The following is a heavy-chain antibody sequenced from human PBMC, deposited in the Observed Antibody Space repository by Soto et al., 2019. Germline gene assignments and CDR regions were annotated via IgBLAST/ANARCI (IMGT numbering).Heavy chain of an antibody. CDR3: ARGPFLTVTSYYSGMDV. J-gene: IGHJ6*02. V-gene: IGHV3-33*01. CDR2: IWYDGSNK. CDR1: GFTFSSYG. Sequence: QVQLVESGGGVVQPGRSLRLSCAASGFTFSSYGMHWVRQAPGKGLEWVAGIWYDGSNKYYADSVKGRFTISRDNSKNTLYLQMNSLRAEDTAVYYCARGPFLTVTSYYSGMDVWGQGTTVTVSS. D-gene: IGHD4-17*01.